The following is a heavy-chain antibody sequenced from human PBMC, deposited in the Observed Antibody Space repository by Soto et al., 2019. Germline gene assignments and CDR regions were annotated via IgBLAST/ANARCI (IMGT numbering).Heavy chain of an antibody. D-gene: IGHD2-15*01. CDR2: IRSKAYGGTT. Sequence: PGGSLRLSCTASGFTFGDYAMSWFRQAPGKGLEWVGFIRSKAYGGTTEYAASVKGRFTISRDDSKSIAYLQMKSLKTEDTAVYYCTRAGIVVVVATYDAFDIWGQGTMVTV. CDR1: GFTFGDYA. CDR3: TRAGIVVVVATYDAFDI. J-gene: IGHJ3*02. V-gene: IGHV3-49*03.